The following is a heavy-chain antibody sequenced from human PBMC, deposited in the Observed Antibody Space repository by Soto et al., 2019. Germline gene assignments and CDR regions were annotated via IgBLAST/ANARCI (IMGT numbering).Heavy chain of an antibody. V-gene: IGHV4-39*01. D-gene: IGHD1-26*01. CDR3: ARHEALGWELLRKGGPYFDY. CDR2: IYYSGST. J-gene: IGHJ4*02. CDR1: GGSISSSSYY. Sequence: SETLFLTCTVSGGSISSSSYYWGWIRQPPGKGLEWIGSIYYSGSTYYNPSLKSRVTISVDTSKNQFSLKLSSVTAADTAVYYCARHEALGWELLRKGGPYFDYWGQGTLVTVSS.